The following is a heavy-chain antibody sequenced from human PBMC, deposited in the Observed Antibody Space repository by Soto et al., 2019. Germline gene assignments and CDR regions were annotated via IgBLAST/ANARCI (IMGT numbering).Heavy chain of an antibody. J-gene: IGHJ4*02. D-gene: IGHD7-27*01. Sequence: QVQLVQSGPEVKMPGASVKVSCKASGHTFTGHHMHWVRQAPGQGLEWMAYIDLDSSHTKYEQRFQGRVTTTRDTSITTAYMELSGLRSDDTALYYCGLEPTGTGGFDYWGQGTVLTVSS. CDR3: GLEPTGTGGFDY. CDR2: IDLDSSHT. CDR1: GHTFTGHH. V-gene: IGHV1-2*02.